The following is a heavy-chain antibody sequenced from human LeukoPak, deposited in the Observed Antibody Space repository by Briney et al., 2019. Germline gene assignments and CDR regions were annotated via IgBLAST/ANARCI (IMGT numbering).Heavy chain of an antibody. Sequence: GGSLRLSCAVSGFTFDDYAMHWVRQVPGKGLEWVSGINWNSDSIGYADSVKGRFTISRDNSKNTLYLQMNSLRAEDTAVYYCAKDGAVLRYFDWFLDCWGQGTLVTVSS. V-gene: IGHV3-9*01. J-gene: IGHJ4*02. CDR3: AKDGAVLRYFDWFLDC. CDR1: GFTFDDYA. D-gene: IGHD3-9*01. CDR2: INWNSDSI.